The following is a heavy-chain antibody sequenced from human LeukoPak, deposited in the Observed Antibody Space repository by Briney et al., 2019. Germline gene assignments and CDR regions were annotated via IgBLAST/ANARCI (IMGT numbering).Heavy chain of an antibody. CDR1: DFTVSSNY. CDR2: IYRDGNT. J-gene: IGHJ3*01. CDR3: ARGRWDYPGTFDV. D-gene: IGHD4-23*01. Sequence: LAGGSLRLSCTTSDFTVSSNYMNWVRQAPGRGLEWVSVIYRDGNTYYTDSVKGRFTISTDTSKNSLYLQMNRLRAEDTALYYCARGRWDYPGTFDVWGQGTMVTVSS. V-gene: IGHV3-66*01.